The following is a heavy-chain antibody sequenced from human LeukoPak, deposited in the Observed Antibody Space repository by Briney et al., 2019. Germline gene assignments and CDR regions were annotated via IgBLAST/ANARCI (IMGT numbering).Heavy chain of an antibody. Sequence: ASVKVSCKASGYSFTRYDINWVRQATGQGLEWMGWMNPNSGNTGYAQKFQGRVTMTRNTSISTAYMELSSLRSEDTAVYYCARSLGYCSSTSCYDSWFDPWGQGTLVTVSS. V-gene: IGHV1-8*01. CDR2: MNPNSGNT. J-gene: IGHJ5*02. CDR3: ARSLGYCSSTSCYDSWFDP. CDR1: GYSFTRYD. D-gene: IGHD2-2*01.